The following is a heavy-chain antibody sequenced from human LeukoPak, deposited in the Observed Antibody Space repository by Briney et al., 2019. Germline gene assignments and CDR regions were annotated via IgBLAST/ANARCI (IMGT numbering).Heavy chain of an antibody. CDR2: INGDGSRT. D-gene: IGHD3-3*01. Sequence: QPGGSLRLSCAASGFTFSGYWMHWVRQAPGQGLEWVSRINGDGSRTSNADSVKGRFTMSRDNAKNTLYLQMSSLRAEDTAMYYCADPFADAFDIWGRGTMVTVSS. V-gene: IGHV3-74*01. CDR1: GFTFSGYW. CDR3: ADPFADAFDI. J-gene: IGHJ3*02.